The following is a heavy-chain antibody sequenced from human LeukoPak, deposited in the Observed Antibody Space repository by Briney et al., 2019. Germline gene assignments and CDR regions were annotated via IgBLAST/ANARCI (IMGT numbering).Heavy chain of an antibody. J-gene: IGHJ5*02. CDR2: ISSSSSYI. CDR3: ARTYYGSGSYYNVGWFDP. CDR1: GFTFSSYS. V-gene: IGHV3-21*01. Sequence: GRSLRLSCAASGFTFSSYSMNWVRQAPGKGLEWVSSISSSSSYIYYADSVKGLFTISRDNAKNSLYLQMNSLRAEDTAVYYCARTYYGSGSYYNVGWFDPWGQGTLVTVSS. D-gene: IGHD3-10*01.